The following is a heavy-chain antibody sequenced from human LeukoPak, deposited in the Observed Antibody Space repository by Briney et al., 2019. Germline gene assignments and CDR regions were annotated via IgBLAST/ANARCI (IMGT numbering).Heavy chain of an antibody. J-gene: IGHJ4*02. CDR1: GGTFSSYA. V-gene: IGHV1-69*05. Sequence: ASVKVSCKASGGTFSSYAISWVRQAPGQGLEWMGRIIPIFGTANYAQKFQGRVTITTDESTSTAYMELSSLRSEDTAVYYCARERPDYYDSSGYFGYFDYWGQGTLVTVSS. CDR3: ARERPDYYDSSGYFGYFDY. D-gene: IGHD3-22*01. CDR2: IIPIFGTA.